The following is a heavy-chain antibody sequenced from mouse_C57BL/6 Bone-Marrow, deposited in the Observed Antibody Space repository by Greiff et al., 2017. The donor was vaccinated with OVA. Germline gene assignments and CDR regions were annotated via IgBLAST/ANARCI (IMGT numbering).Heavy chain of an antibody. CDR3: TRYYYYGSPDY. CDR1: GFTFSSYA. CDR2: ISSGGDYI. Sequence: EVKLVESGEGLVKPGGSLKLSCAASGFTFSSYAMSWVRQTPEKRLEWVAYISSGGDYIYYADTVKGRFTISRDNARNTLYLQMSSLKSEDTAMYYCTRYYYYGSPDYWGQGTSVTVSS. V-gene: IGHV5-9-1*02. J-gene: IGHJ4*01. D-gene: IGHD1-1*01.